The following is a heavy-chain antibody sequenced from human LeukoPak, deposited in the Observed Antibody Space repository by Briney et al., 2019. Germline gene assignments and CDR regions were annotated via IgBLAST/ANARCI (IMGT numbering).Heavy chain of an antibody. CDR3: ASPPLSSAMYYAH. V-gene: IGHV1-2*02. D-gene: IGHD1-26*01. J-gene: IGHJ4*01. CDR1: GDNFTGHY. Sequence: SVKVSCKASGDNFTGHYMHWVRQAPGQGLEWMGWIKPSNGDTKYAQNFQGRVTMTRDTSISTAYMELSSLRSDNTAVYYCASPPLSSAMYYAHWGQERWSPSP. CDR2: IKPSNGDT.